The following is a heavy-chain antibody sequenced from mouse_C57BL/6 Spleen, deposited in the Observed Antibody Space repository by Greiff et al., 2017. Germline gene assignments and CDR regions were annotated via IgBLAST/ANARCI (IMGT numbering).Heavy chain of an antibody. D-gene: IGHD1-1*01. CDR2: INPSSGYT. CDR3: ARNYGSSYGGFDY. Sequence: VQLQQSGAELAKPGASVKLSCKASGFTFTSYWMHWVKQRPGQGLEWIGYINPSSGYTKYNQKFKDKATLTADKSSSTAYMQLSSLTYEDSAVYYCARNYGSSYGGFDYWGQGTTLTVSS. V-gene: IGHV1-7*01. J-gene: IGHJ2*01. CDR1: GFTFTSYW.